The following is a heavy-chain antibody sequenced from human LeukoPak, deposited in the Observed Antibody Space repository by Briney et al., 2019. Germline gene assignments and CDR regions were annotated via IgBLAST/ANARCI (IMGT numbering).Heavy chain of an antibody. Sequence: PGGSLRLSCAASGFTLSSYSMNWVRQAPGKGLEWVSYAAAGGFISYADSVRGRFTISRDNAKNSLYLQMNSLRDEDTAVYYCVREGFYSGYDRWGQGTLVTVSS. CDR2: AAAGGFI. J-gene: IGHJ4*02. V-gene: IGHV3-48*02. D-gene: IGHD5-12*01. CDR3: VREGFYSGYDR. CDR1: GFTLSSYS.